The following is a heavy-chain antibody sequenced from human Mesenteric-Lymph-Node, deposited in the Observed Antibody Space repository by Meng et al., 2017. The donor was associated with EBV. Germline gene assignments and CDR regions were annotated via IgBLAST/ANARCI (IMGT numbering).Heavy chain of an antibody. J-gene: IGHJ4*02. CDR2: INAGEST. Sequence: VQLQQWGAGLLTPSQTLSLTCAVYGGSFSGDYWTWIRQPPGNGLEWIGEINAGESTNYNPSLKSRVTMSIDTSKNQFSLKLSSVTAADTAVYYCARTIAGEYGDYVVPLDYWGQGTLVTVSS. V-gene: IGHV4-34*01. D-gene: IGHD4-17*01. CDR1: GGSFSGDY. CDR3: ARTIAGEYGDYVVPLDY.